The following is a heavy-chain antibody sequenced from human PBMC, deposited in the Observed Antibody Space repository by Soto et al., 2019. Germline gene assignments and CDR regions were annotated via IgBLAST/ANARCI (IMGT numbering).Heavy chain of an antibody. Sequence: QVQLVESGGGVVQPGRSLRLSCAASGFTFSSYGMHWVRQAPGKGLEWVAVISYDGSNKYYADSVKGRFTISRDNSKNTLYLQMTSLRAEDTAVYYCAKGCNSSSWTPCYWGQGTLVTVSS. D-gene: IGHD6-13*01. V-gene: IGHV3-30*18. CDR1: GFTFSSYG. J-gene: IGHJ4*02. CDR2: ISYDGSNK. CDR3: AKGCNSSSWTPCY.